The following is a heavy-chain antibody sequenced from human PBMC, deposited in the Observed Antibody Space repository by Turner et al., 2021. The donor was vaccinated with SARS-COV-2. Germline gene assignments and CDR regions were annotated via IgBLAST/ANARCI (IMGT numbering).Heavy chain of an antibody. D-gene: IGHD3-10*01. CDR2: IYYSGST. Sequence: QLQLQESDPGLVKPSETPSLTCTVSARSVSSSSYYWGWLRQPPGKGLEWIGSIYYSGSTYYNPDHKSRVTISVDTSKNQFSLKLSSVTAADTAVYYGARLPVGYYGSGSYYHYGMDVWGQGTTVTVSS. V-gene: IGHV4-39*01. J-gene: IGHJ6*02. CDR3: ARLPVGYYGSGSYYHYGMDV. CDR1: ARSVSSSSYY.